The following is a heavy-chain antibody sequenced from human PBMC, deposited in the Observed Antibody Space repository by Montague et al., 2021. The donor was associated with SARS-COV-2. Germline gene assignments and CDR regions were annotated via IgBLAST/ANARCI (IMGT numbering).Heavy chain of an antibody. D-gene: IGHD3-9*01. CDR1: GDSVSIKSVA. J-gene: IGHJ3*02. Sequence: CAISGDSVSIKSVAWNWIRQSPSRGLEWLGRTYYRSKWYSDYAEXFKRRLVITPDTSKNQVSLQLNSVIPEDTAVYFCASSGITLTGLDAFDIWGQGTMVTVSS. CDR2: TYYRSKWYS. CDR3: ASSGITLTGLDAFDI. V-gene: IGHV6-1*01.